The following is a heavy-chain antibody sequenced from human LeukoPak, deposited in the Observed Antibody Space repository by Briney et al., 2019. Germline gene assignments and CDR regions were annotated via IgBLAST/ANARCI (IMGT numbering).Heavy chain of an antibody. CDR3: ASLIAAAGQPPQH. D-gene: IGHD6-13*01. CDR1: GYSFTSYW. CDR2: IYPGDSDT. Sequence: GESLKISCKVSGYSFTSYWIGWVRQMPGKGLEWMGIIYPGDSDTRYSPSFQGQVTISADKSISTAYLQWSSLKASDTAMYYCASLIAAAGQPPQHWGQGTLVTVSS. V-gene: IGHV5-51*01. J-gene: IGHJ1*01.